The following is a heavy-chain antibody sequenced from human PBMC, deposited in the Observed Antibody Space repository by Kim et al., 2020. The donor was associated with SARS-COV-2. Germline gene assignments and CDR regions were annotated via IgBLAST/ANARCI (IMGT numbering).Heavy chain of an antibody. J-gene: IGHJ4*02. CDR3: ARSDYGDYEPFDY. D-gene: IGHD4-17*01. CDR2: IIPILGIA. V-gene: IGHV1-69*04. Sequence: SVKVSCKASGGTFSSYAISWVRQAPGQGLEWMGRIIPILGIANYAQKFQGRVTITADKSTSTAYMELSSLRSEDTAVYYCARSDYGDYEPFDYWGQGTLVTVSS. CDR1: GGTFSSYA.